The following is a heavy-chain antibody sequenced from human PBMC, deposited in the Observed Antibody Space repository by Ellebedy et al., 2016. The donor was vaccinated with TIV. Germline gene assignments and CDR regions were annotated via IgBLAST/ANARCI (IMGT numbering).Heavy chain of an antibody. CDR1: GFTLSSYA. CDR3: ARDPAAAGTGGDY. V-gene: IGHV3-30-3*01. CDR2: VSYDGSKR. J-gene: IGHJ4*02. D-gene: IGHD6-13*01. Sequence: GGSLRLXCAASGFTLSSYAMHWVRQAPGKGLEWVAVVSYDGSKRYYADSVKGRFTISRDNSKNTLYLQMYSLRSGDTAVYYCARDPAAAGTGGDYWGQGTLVTVSS.